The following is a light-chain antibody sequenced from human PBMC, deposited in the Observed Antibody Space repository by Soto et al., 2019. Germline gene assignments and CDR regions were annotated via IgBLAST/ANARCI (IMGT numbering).Light chain of an antibody. CDR1: QGITSY. Sequence: IQLTQSPSSLSASVGDSVTITCRASQGITSYLAWYQQKPGKAPNLLIYGASTLQSGVPSRFSGSGSGTDFTLTISSLQADDFATYYCKQYNSYWTVGQGTKVDIK. CDR3: KQYNSYWT. J-gene: IGKJ1*01. V-gene: IGKV1-9*01. CDR2: GAS.